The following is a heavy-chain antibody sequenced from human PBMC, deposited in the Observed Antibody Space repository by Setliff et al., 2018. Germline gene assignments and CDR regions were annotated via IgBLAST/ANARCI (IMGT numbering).Heavy chain of an antibody. J-gene: IGHJ4*02. CDR3: ARAPSVELVTIRTNSWFTY. Sequence: PRASVKVSCKAAGYTFRNYAFAWVRQSPGQGLEWVGWISVYNGDTNYAQKFQGRVTLTTDTSTSTAYMEWRSLTSDDSAFYYCARAPSVELVTIRTNSWFTYWGQGTLVTVSS. V-gene: IGHV1-18*01. CDR2: ISVYNGDT. CDR1: GYTFRNYA. D-gene: IGHD5-18*01.